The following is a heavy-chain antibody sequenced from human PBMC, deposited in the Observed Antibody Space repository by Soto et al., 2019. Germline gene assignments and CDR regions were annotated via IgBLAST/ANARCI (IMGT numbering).Heavy chain of an antibody. Sequence: GGSLRLSCAASGFTFDDYAMHWVRQAPGKGLEWVSLISGDGGSTYYADSVKSRFTISRDNSKNSLYLQMNSLRTEDTALYYCAKDRGSSSSAAEYFQHWGQGTLVTVSS. CDR2: ISGDGGST. CDR3: AKDRGSSSSAAEYFQH. CDR1: GFTFDDYA. V-gene: IGHV3-43*02. J-gene: IGHJ1*01. D-gene: IGHD6-6*01.